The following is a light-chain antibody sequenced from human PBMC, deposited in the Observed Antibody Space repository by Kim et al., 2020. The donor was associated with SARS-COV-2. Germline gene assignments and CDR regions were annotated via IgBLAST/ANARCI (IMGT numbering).Light chain of an antibody. CDR2: RDS. V-gene: IGLV3-9*01. CDR1: NIGSKN. Sequence: ARGQTARITWGGNNIGSKNVHWYQQKPGQAPVLVIYRDSNRPSGIPERFSGSNSGNTATLTISRAQAGDEADYYCQVWDSSTAVVFGGGTQLTVL. J-gene: IGLJ2*01. CDR3: QVWDSSTAVV.